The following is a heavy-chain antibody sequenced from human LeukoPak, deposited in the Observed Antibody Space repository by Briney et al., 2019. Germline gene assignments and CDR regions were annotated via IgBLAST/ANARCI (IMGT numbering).Heavy chain of an antibody. J-gene: IGHJ6*03. CDR1: GGSISSYY. CDR3: ARARYDTSYYYYYMDV. V-gene: IGHV4-59*12. CDR2: IYYSGST. Sequence: PSETLSLTRRVSGGSISSYYWSWIRQAPGKGLEWIGYIYYSGSTKYSPSLKSRVTISLDTSKNQLSLKLSSVTAADTAVYYCARARYDTSYYYYYMDVWGKGTTVTVSS. D-gene: IGHD3-9*01.